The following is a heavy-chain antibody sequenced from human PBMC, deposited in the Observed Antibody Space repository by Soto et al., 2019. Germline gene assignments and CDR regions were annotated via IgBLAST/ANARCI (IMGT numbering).Heavy chain of an antibody. D-gene: IGHD6-19*01. CDR2: INPSGGST. Sequence: GASVKVSCKASGYTFTSYYMHWLRQAPGQGLEWMGIINPSGGSTSYAQKFQGRVTMTRDTSTSTVYMELSSLRSEDTAVYYCARDLAVAPQPPGWFDPWGQGTLVIVSS. CDR1: GYTFTSYY. J-gene: IGHJ5*02. CDR3: ARDLAVAPQPPGWFDP. V-gene: IGHV1-46*01.